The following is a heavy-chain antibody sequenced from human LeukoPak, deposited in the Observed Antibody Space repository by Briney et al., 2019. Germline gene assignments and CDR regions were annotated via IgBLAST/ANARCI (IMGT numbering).Heavy chain of an antibody. V-gene: IGHV3-53*05. D-gene: IGHD6-19*01. Sequence: GGSLRLSCAASGFTVSSECMSWVRQSPGKGLEWVSVIYSGGATYHADSVKGRFTMSRDISKNTVYLQMNRLRPEDTAVYYCARDSIWSSGPSGHWGQGTLVTVSS. CDR2: IYSGGAT. CDR1: GFTVSSEC. CDR3: ARDSIWSSGPSGH. J-gene: IGHJ4*02.